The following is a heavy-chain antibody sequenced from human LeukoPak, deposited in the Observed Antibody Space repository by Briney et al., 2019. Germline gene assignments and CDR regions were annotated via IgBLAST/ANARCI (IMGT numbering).Heavy chain of an antibody. Sequence: PGGSLRLSCAASGFTLSTYAMSWVRQAPGRGLEWVSAVSDSGSGTYYADSVKGRFTISRDNSKNTLYLQMTSLRAEDTALYYCAKGKGSSGWYDWGQGTLVTVSS. J-gene: IGHJ4*02. D-gene: IGHD6-19*01. CDR2: VSDSGSGT. CDR3: AKGKGSSGWYD. V-gene: IGHV3-23*01. CDR1: GFTLSTYA.